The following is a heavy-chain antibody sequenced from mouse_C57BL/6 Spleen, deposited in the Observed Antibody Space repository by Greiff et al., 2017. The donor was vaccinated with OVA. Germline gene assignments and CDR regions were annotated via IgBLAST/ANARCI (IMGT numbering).Heavy chain of an antibody. CDR1: GFTFSDYG. V-gene: IGHV5-17*01. CDR2: ISSGSSTI. J-gene: IGHJ2*01. Sequence: EVQLVESGGGLVKPGGSLKLSCAASGFTFSDYGMHWVRQAPEKGLEWVAYISSGSSTIYYADTVKGRFTISRDNAKNTLFLQMTSLRSEDTAMYYCARESNYEYYFDYWGQGTTLTVSS. CDR3: ARESNYEYYFDY. D-gene: IGHD2-5*01.